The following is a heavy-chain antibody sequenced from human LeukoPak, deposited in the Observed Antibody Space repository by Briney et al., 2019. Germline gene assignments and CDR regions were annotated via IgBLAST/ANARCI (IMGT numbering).Heavy chain of an antibody. J-gene: IGHJ4*02. D-gene: IGHD3-22*01. Sequence: SVKVSCKASGFTFTRSAMQWVRQARGQRLEWIGWIVVGSGNANYAQKFQERVTISRDMSTSTAYMELSSLRSEDTAVYYCAALVDYYDSSGYYVDYWGQGTLVTVSS. CDR3: AALVDYYDSSGYYVDY. CDR2: IVVGSGNA. CDR1: GFTFTRSA. V-gene: IGHV1-58*02.